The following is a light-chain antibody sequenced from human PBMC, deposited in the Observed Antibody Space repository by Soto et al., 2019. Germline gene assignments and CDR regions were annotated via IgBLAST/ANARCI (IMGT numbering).Light chain of an antibody. CDR1: QSINNF. V-gene: IGKV3-11*01. J-gene: IGKJ4*01. CDR2: DAS. CDR3: QQRSYWPLT. Sequence: ETVLTQSPATLSLSPGERATLSCRASQSINNFLAWYQQRPGQAPRLLIYDASNRATGIPARFSGSGSGTDFTLTISSLEPEDFAVYYCQQRSYWPLTFGGGTKVE.